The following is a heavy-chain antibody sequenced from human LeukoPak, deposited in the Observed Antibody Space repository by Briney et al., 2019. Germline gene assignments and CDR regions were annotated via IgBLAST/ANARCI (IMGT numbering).Heavy chain of an antibody. CDR3: AKSTTVTQRGYFDY. Sequence: QSGGSLRLPCAASGFTFSSYGMHWVRQAPAKGLEWVAIISYDGSNKYYADSVKGRFTISRDNSKNTLYLQMNSLRAEDTAVYYCAKSTTVTQRGYFDYWGQGTLVTVSS. V-gene: IGHV3-30*18. CDR1: GFTFSSYG. D-gene: IGHD4-17*01. J-gene: IGHJ4*02. CDR2: ISYDGSNK.